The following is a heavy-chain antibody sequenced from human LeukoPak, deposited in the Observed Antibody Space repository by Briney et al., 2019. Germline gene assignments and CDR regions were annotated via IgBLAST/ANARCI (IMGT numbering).Heavy chain of an antibody. CDR3: ARARPRGPGLGYSGYVWDY. CDR1: GGSISGYH. CDR2: IYYSGSS. Sequence: SETLSLTCNVSGGSISGYHWSWIRQPPGKGLEWLGYIYYSGSSNYNPSLKSRVTMSADTSKNQFSLKLSSVTAADTAVYYCARARPRGPGLGYSGYVWDYWGQGTLVTVSS. D-gene: IGHD5-12*01. J-gene: IGHJ4*02. V-gene: IGHV4-59*01.